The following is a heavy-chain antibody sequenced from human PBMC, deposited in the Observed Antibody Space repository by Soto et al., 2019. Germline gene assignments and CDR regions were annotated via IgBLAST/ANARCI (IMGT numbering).Heavy chain of an antibody. CDR2: ISGSGGST. J-gene: IGHJ6*02. CDR3: AKEKRSGPAAVYYYYYYGMDV. CDR1: GFTFSSYA. V-gene: IGHV3-23*01. D-gene: IGHD2-2*01. Sequence: GGSLRLSCAASGFTFSSYAMRWVRQAPGKGLEWVSAISGSGGSTYYADSVKGRFTISRDNSKNTLYLQMNSLRAEDTAVYYCAKEKRSGPAAVYYYYYYGMDVWGQGTTVTVSS.